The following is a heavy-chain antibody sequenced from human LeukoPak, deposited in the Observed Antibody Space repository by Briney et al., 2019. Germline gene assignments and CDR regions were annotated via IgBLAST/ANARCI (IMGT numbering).Heavy chain of an antibody. Sequence: GGSLRLSCVASGFTFSSYDMHWVRQATGKGLEWVSAIGTAGDTYYPGSVKGRFTISRENAKNSLYLQMNSLRAGDTAVYYCARSSSAYGGFDYWGQGTLVTVSS. J-gene: IGHJ4*02. CDR3: ARSSSAYGGFDY. D-gene: IGHD4-23*01. CDR2: IGTAGDT. V-gene: IGHV3-13*01. CDR1: GFTFSSYD.